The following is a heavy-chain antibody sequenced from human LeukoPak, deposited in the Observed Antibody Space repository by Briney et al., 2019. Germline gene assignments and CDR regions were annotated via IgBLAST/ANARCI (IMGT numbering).Heavy chain of an antibody. CDR3: ARGYCSGGSCYRGVDYYYGMDV. CDR1: GGTFSSYA. J-gene: IGHJ6*02. V-gene: IGHV1-69*01. Sequence: SVKVSCKASGGTFSSYAISWVGQAPGQGLEWMGGIIPIFGTANYAQKFQGRVTITADESTSTAYMELSSLRSEDTAVYYCARGYCSGGSCYRGVDYYYGMDVWGQGTTVTVSS. D-gene: IGHD2-15*01. CDR2: IIPIFGTA.